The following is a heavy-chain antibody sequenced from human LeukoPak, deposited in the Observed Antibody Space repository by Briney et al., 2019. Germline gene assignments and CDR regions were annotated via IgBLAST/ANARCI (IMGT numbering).Heavy chain of an antibody. CDR1: GFTVSSNY. CDR3: PRSLAAAGPYYYYYYMDV. J-gene: IGHJ6*03. D-gene: IGHD6-13*01. Sequence: GGSLRLSCAASGFTVSSNYMSWVRQAPGKGLEWVSVIYSGGSTYYADSVRGRFTISRDNSKNTLYLQMNSLRAEDTAVYYCPRSLAAAGPYYYYYYMDVWGKGTTVTVSS. CDR2: IYSGGST. V-gene: IGHV3-53*01.